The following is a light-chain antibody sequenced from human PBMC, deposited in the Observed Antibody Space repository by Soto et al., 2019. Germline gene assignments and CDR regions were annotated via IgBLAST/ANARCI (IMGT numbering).Light chain of an antibody. J-gene: IGLJ3*02. CDR1: SSDVGGYIY. CDR2: DVS. CDR3: SSYTSYSTLVV. Sequence: QSALTQPASVSGSPGQSITISCTGTSSDVGGYIYVSWYQQHPGKAPKLMIYDVSNRPSGVSNRFSGSKSGNTASLTISGLQAEDEADYYCSSYTSYSTLVVFGGGTKLTVL. V-gene: IGLV2-14*03.